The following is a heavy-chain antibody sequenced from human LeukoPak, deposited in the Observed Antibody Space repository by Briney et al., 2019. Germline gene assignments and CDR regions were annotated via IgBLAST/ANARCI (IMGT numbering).Heavy chain of an antibody. Sequence: PGGSLRLSCAASGFTFSSYAMRWVRQAPGKGLEWVSGISAGGYDTYYPDSVRGRFTISRDNSKNTLYLQMNSLRADDTAVYYCALARGYYYYYGMDIWGQGTMVTVSS. CDR2: ISAGGYDT. J-gene: IGHJ6*02. CDR3: ALARGYYYYYGMDI. V-gene: IGHV3-23*01. CDR1: GFTFSSYA. D-gene: IGHD3-3*02.